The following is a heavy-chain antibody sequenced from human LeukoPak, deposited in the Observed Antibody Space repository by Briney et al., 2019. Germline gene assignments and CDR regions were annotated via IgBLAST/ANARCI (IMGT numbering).Heavy chain of an antibody. CDR3: ARDVPYDSSGYYEDAFDI. CDR2: IYSGGST. Sequence: GGSLRLSCAASGFTVSSNYMSWVRQAPGKGLEWVSVIYSGGSTYYAGSVKGRFTISRDNSKNTLYLQMNSLRAEDTAVYYCARDVPYDSSGYYEDAFDIWGQGTMVTVSS. D-gene: IGHD3-22*01. CDR1: GFTVSSNY. J-gene: IGHJ3*02. V-gene: IGHV3-53*01.